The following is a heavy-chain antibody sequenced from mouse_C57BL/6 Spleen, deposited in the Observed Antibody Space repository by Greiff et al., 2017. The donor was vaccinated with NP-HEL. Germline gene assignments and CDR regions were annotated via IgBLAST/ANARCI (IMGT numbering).Heavy chain of an antibody. D-gene: IGHD1-1*01. Sequence: QVQLQQPGAELVKPGASVKLSCKASGYTFTSYWMHWVKQRPGQGLEWIGMIHPNSGSTNYNEKFKSKATLTVDKSSSTAYMQLSSLTSEDSAVYYCARPYYGSSYRRAMDYWGQGTSVTVSS. CDR3: ARPYYGSSYRRAMDY. J-gene: IGHJ4*01. V-gene: IGHV1-64*01. CDR2: IHPNSGST. CDR1: GYTFTSYW.